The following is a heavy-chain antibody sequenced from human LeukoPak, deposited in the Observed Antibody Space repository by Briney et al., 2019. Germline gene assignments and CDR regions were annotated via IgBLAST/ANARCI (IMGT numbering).Heavy chain of an antibody. CDR1: GYSISSNNW. Sequence: SDTLSLTCGVSGYSISSNNWWGWIRQPPGKGLEWIGYIHYSGSAYYNPSLKSRVTMSVDTSRNQISLKLNSVTAVDTAVYYCASRMYGSSGRYFHHWGPGTLVTVSS. CDR3: ASRMYGSSGRYFHH. J-gene: IGHJ1*01. V-gene: IGHV4-28*01. D-gene: IGHD6-13*01. CDR2: IHYSGSA.